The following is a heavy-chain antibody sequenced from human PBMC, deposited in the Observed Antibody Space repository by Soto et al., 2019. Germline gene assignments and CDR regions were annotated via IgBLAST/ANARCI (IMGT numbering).Heavy chain of an antibody. CDR2: ISAHNGDT. CDR1: DYTFSTYG. CDR3: AKDHGTIAVNGAVDS. D-gene: IGHD6-19*01. V-gene: IGHV1-18*01. Sequence: QVQLVQSGAEVKKPGASVKVSCKASDYTFSTYGINWVRQPPGQGLEWMGWISAHNGDTKYAQNAHDRLTMTTDTSKNTAYMELKRLRYAETAVDYCAKDHGTIAVNGAVDSWGPGAMVTVAS. J-gene: IGHJ3*02.